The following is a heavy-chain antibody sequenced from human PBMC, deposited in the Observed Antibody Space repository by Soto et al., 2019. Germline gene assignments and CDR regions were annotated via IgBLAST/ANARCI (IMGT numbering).Heavy chain of an antibody. J-gene: IGHJ6*03. CDR1: GFTFSSYW. V-gene: IGHV3-74*01. Sequence: EVQLVESGGGLVQPGGSLRLSCAASGFTFSSYWMHWVCQAPGKGLVWVSRINSDGSSTSYADSVKGRFTISRDNAKNTLYLQMNSLRAEDTAVYYCARPVINYYYYYMDVWGKGTTVTVSS. CDR3: ARPVINYYYYYMDV. D-gene: IGHD2-21*01. CDR2: INSDGSST.